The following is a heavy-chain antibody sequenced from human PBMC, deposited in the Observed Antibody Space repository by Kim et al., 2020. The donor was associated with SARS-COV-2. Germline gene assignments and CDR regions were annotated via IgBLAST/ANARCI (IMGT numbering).Heavy chain of an antibody. CDR2: ISWNSGSI. Sequence: GGSLRLSCAASGFTFDDYAMHWVRQAPGKGLEWVSGISWNSGSIGYADSVKGRFTISRDNAKNSLYLQMNSLRAEDTALYYCAKDASYQLLLGWFDPWG. CDR1: GFTFDDYA. D-gene: IGHD2-2*01. J-gene: IGHJ5*02. V-gene: IGHV3-9*01. CDR3: AKDASYQLLLGWFDP.